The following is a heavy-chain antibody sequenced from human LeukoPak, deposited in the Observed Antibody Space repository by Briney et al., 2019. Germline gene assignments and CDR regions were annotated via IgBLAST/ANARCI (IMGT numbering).Heavy chain of an antibody. V-gene: IGHV4-59*12. CDR1: GGSISDYY. CDR2: IYSSGTT. Sequence: EASETLSLTCTVSGGSISDYYWSWIRQPPGKGLEWIGYIYSSGTTNYNPSLRSRVAISVDTSKNQLSLKLSSVTAADTAVYYCARVLTDSSGYYLDYYYYGMDVWGQGTTVTVSS. J-gene: IGHJ6*02. D-gene: IGHD3-22*01. CDR3: ARVLTDSSGYYLDYYYYGMDV.